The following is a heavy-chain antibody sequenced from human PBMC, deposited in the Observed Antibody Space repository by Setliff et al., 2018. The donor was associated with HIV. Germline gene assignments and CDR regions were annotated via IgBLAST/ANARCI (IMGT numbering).Heavy chain of an antibody. J-gene: IGHJ6*03. CDR1: GYTFTNYD. V-gene: IGHV1-8*02. CDR3: ARARTDYYDRRRRSHYYIDV. Sequence: ASVKVSCKPSGYTFTNYDINWVRQATGQGLEWMGWMNPDSRNTGYAQRFEGSVTMTWDTSISTAYMELNNVKFEDTAIYYCARARTDYYDRRRRSHYYIDVWARGATVTVSS. D-gene: IGHD3-22*01. CDR2: MNPDSRNT.